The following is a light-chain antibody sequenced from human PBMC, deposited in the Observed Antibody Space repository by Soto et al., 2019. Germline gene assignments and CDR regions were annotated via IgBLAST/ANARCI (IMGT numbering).Light chain of an antibody. V-gene: IGLV2-14*02. CDR2: DVN. Sequence: QSVLTQPASVSGSPAQSITISCTGSSSDVGGSGLVSWYQFHPGKAPKLLIFDVNYRPSEISRRFSGSKSGNSASLTISALQPADEADYYCSAYTNANTLTFGGGTKLTVL. J-gene: IGLJ2*01. CDR3: SAYTNANTLT. CDR1: SSDVGGSGL.